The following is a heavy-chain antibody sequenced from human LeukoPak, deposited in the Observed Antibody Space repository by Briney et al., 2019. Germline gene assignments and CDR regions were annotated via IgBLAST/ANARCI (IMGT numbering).Heavy chain of an antibody. Sequence: SETLSLTCTVSGGSIRSSGYYCGWIRQPPGKGLEWIGTFYYSGNTYYSPSLKSRVTISIDTSTNQFSLKLTSVTAADTAVYYRACRPFSGWVGFDYWGQGTLVTVSS. V-gene: IGHV4-39*01. CDR1: GGSIRSSGYY. CDR3: ACRPFSGWVGFDY. D-gene: IGHD6-25*01. CDR2: FYYSGNT. J-gene: IGHJ4*02.